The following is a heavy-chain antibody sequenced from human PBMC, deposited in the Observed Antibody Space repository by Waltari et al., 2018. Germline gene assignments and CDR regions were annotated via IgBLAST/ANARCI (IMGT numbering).Heavy chain of an antibody. CDR1: GFFFSTTS. V-gene: IGHV3-21*06. J-gene: IGHJ3*02. CDR2: ISRTSKDI. D-gene: IGHD7-27*01. CDR3: ARSQSGVPRNNDAFDI. Sequence: EVQLVESGGGLVKPGGSLRLSCAGSGFFFSTTSMNWVRQAPGKGLEWVSSISRTSKDIFYPDSVRGRFTVSRDNAKNLLYLQMNSLRVEDTAVYYCARSQSGVPRNNDAFDIWGQGTMVTVSS.